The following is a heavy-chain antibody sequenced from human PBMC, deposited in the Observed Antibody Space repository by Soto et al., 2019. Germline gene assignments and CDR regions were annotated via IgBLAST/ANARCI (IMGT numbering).Heavy chain of an antibody. CDR3: ARETWNTHGRHFRLEP. CDR1: GGSISRYY. D-gene: IGHD1-1*01. Sequence: SETLSLTCSVSGGSISRYYWSWIRQTPGKGLEWIGDISHTGKTNYNPSLGSRVTIAVDLSENQFSLKLRSVTAADSALYFCARETWNTHGRHFRLEPWGQGTLVTVSS. V-gene: IGHV4-59*01. J-gene: IGHJ5*02. CDR2: ISHTGKT.